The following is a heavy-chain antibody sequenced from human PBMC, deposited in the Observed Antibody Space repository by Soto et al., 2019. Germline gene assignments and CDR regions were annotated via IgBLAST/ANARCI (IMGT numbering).Heavy chain of an antibody. D-gene: IGHD3-22*01. Sequence: QLQLQESGSGLVKPSQTLSLTCGVSGGSINSGSYSWSWIRQPPGKGLEWIGYIYQSGSTFYNPSLQSRVSISIDRSKNQFFLNLTSVTAADTAIYFCARESRSSRYDTSGYSQYWYFDLWGRGTLVTVSS. CDR1: GGSINSGSYS. J-gene: IGHJ2*01. V-gene: IGHV4-30-2*01. CDR2: IYQSGST. CDR3: ARESRSSRYDTSGYSQYWYFDL.